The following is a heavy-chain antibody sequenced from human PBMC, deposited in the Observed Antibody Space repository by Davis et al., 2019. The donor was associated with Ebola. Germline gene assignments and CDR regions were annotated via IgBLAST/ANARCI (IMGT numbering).Heavy chain of an antibody. D-gene: IGHD6-19*01. CDR1: GFTFSSYA. Sequence: GESLKISCAASGFTFSSYAMSWVRQAPGKGLEWVSTIGGSGGSTYYADSVKGRFTISRDNSKNTLYLQMNSLRAEDTAVYYCAKDSGGSGWYEFDYWGQGTLVTVSS. V-gene: IGHV3-23*01. CDR2: IGGSGGST. CDR3: AKDSGGSGWYEFDY. J-gene: IGHJ4*02.